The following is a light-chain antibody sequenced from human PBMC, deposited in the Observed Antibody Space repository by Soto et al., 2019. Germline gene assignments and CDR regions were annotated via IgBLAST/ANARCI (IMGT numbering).Light chain of an antibody. V-gene: IGKV1-9*01. CDR3: QQYGSSLT. Sequence: DIQLTQSPSFLSASVGDRVTITCRASQGISSYLAWYQQKPGKAPKLLIQAASTLQSGVPLRFSGSGSGTEFTLTVSRLEPEDFAVYYCQQYGSSLTFGGGTKVDIK. CDR1: QGISSY. J-gene: IGKJ4*01. CDR2: AAS.